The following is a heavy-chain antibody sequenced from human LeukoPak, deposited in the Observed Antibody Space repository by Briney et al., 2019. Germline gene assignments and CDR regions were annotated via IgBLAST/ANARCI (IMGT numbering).Heavy chain of an antibody. V-gene: IGHV4-59*01. D-gene: IGHD5-12*01. CDR2: IYYSGSA. J-gene: IGHJ4*02. Sequence: SETLSLTCTVSGASISSYYWSWIRQPPGKGLEWIGYIYYSGSANYNPSLKSRVTMSLHTSENQFSLKLSSVTAADTAVYYCARVPYSGYEFTIDSWGQGTLVTVSS. CDR1: GASISSYY. CDR3: ARVPYSGYEFTIDS.